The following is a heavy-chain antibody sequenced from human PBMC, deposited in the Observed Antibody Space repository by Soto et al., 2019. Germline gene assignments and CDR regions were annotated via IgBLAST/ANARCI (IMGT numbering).Heavy chain of an antibody. D-gene: IGHD3-22*01. CDR3: AVGNYYDSSGHRTYFDY. CDR2: IIPIFGTA. V-gene: IGHV1-69*13. CDR1: GGTFSSYA. J-gene: IGHJ4*02. Sequence: GASVKVSCKASGGTFSSYAISWVRQAPGQGLEWMGGIIPIFGTANYAQKFQGRVTITADESTSTAYMELSSLRSEDTAVYYCAVGNYYDSSGHRTYFDYWGQGTLVTVSS.